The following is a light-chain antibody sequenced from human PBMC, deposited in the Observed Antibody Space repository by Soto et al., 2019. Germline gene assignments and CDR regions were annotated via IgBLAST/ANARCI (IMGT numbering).Light chain of an antibody. V-gene: IGKV3-20*01. CDR1: QSVRSSS. CDR2: GAS. Sequence: EIVLTQSPGTLSLSPGERATLSCRASQSVRSSSLAWYQQKPGQAPRLLIYGASSRATGIPDRFSGSGSGTDFTLTISRLEPEDFAVYYCHQYGTSPYTFGQGDKLEIK. J-gene: IGKJ2*01. CDR3: HQYGTSPYT.